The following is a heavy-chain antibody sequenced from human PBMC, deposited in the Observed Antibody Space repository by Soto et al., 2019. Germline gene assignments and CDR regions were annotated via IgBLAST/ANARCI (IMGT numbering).Heavy chain of an antibody. CDR1: GGSISSYY. Sequence: SETLSLTCTVSGGSISSYYWSWIRQPPGKGLEWIGYIYYSGSTNYNPSLKSRVTISVDKSTSTAYMELSSLRSEDTAVYYCARDPYSNSDYWGQGTLVTVSS. V-gene: IGHV4-59*01. D-gene: IGHD4-4*01. J-gene: IGHJ4*02. CDR3: ARDPYSNSDY. CDR2: IYYSGST.